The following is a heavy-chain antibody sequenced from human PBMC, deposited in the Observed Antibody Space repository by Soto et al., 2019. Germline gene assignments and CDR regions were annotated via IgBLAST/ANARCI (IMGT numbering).Heavy chain of an antibody. CDR3: AREVGENQKPIDYYYYYGMDV. CDR1: GFTFSSYG. J-gene: IGHJ6*02. CDR2: IWYDGSNK. V-gene: IGHV3-33*01. Sequence: QVQLVESGGGVVQPGRSLRLSCAASGFTFSSYGMHWVRQAPGKGLEWVAVIWYDGSNKYYADSVKGRFTISRDNSKNTLYLQMNSLRAEDTAVYYCAREVGENQKPIDYYYYYGMDVWGQGTTVTVS.